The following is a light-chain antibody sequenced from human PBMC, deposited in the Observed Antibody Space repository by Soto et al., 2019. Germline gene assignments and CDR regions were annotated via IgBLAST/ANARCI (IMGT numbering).Light chain of an antibody. V-gene: IGKV3-15*01. J-gene: IGKJ4*01. CDR1: QSVNSN. Sequence: EIVMTQSPATLSVSPGERATLSCRASQSVNSNLAWYRQKPGQAPRLLISDASTRATGVPARFSGSGSGTELTLTISSVQSEDYGSYYCQQYNFWPPLTFGEGTKVEIK. CDR2: DAS. CDR3: QQYNFWPPLT.